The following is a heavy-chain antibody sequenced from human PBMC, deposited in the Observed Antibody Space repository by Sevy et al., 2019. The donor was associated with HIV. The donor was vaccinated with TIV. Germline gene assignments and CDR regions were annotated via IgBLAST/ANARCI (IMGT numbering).Heavy chain of an antibody. J-gene: IGHJ4*01. CDR2: ISSNGDNA. Sequence: GESLKISCAASGFAFRTYAFHWVRQALGRGLEWVGLISSNGDNAFYANSVRGRFTISRDNSMNTLYLELNNLTPDDTAVYYCARGPEWELTSFLSHWGHGTLVTVSS. V-gene: IGHV3-30-3*01. CDR3: ARGPEWELTSFLSH. CDR1: GFAFRTYA. D-gene: IGHD3-9*01.